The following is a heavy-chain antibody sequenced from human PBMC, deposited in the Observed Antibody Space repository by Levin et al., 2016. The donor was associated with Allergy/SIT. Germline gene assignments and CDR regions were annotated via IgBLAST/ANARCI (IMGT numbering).Heavy chain of an antibody. CDR3: ARDQDGYSGYERFFDY. CDR1: GYTFTSYY. CDR2: VIPMVGIA. Sequence: SVKVSCKASGYTFTSYYMHWVRQAPGQGLEWMGRVIPMVGIANSPQKFQGRVTIIADKFTSTAYMELRSLRSDDTAVYYCARDQDGYSGYERFFDYWGQGTLVTVSS. V-gene: IGHV1-69*04. J-gene: IGHJ4*02. D-gene: IGHD5-12*01.